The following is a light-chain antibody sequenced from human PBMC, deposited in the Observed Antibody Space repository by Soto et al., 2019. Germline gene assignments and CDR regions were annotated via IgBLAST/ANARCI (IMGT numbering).Light chain of an antibody. Sequence: QSALTQPASVSGSPGQSIAISCTGTSSDVGGYNYVSWHQQHPGKAPKLMIYDVSNRPSGVSNRFSGSQSGNTASLTISGLHAVYFVVYYFSSYTSSSTLVFGTGTKLTVL. CDR1: SSDVGGYNY. J-gene: IGLJ1*01. CDR3: SSYTSSSTLV. V-gene: IGLV2-14*01. CDR2: DVS.